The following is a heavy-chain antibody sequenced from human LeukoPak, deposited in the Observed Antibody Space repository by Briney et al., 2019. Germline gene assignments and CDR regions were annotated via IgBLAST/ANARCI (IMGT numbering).Heavy chain of an antibody. D-gene: IGHD2-15*01. J-gene: IGHJ3*02. Sequence: PGGSLRLSCAASGFTFSSYGMHWVRQAPGKGLEWVAFISNDGSNKYYADSVKGRFTISRDNSKNALYLQMNSRRAEDTAVNYCAKSYCSDGSCPFDIWGQGTMVTVSS. CDR2: ISNDGSNK. V-gene: IGHV3-30*18. CDR3: AKSYCSDGSCPFDI. CDR1: GFTFSSYG.